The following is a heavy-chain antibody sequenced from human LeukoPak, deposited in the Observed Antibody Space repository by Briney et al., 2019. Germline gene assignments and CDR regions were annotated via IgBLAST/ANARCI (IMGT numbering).Heavy chain of an antibody. CDR1: GGSFSGYY. Sequence: SETLSLTCAVYGGSFSGYYWSWIRQPPGKGLEWIGEINHSGSNNYNPSLKSQVTISVDTSKNQFSLKLSSVTAADTAVYYCARHKAGWSGYYTVYYFDYWGQGTLVTVSS. D-gene: IGHD3-3*01. J-gene: IGHJ4*02. V-gene: IGHV4-34*01. CDR2: INHSGSN. CDR3: ARHKAGWSGYYTVYYFDY.